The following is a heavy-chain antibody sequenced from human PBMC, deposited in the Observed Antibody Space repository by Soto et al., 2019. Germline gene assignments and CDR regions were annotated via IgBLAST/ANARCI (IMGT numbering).Heavy chain of an antibody. Sequence: GGSLRLSCGASGFTFSDYYISWIRQAPGKGLEWVSYISSSGSTIYYADSAKGRFTISRDNAKNSLYLQMNSLRAEDTTVYYCARAVVATSFDYWGQGTLVTVSS. CDR1: GFTFSDYY. J-gene: IGHJ4*02. CDR2: ISSSGSTI. V-gene: IGHV3-11*01. CDR3: ARAVVATSFDY. D-gene: IGHD5-12*01.